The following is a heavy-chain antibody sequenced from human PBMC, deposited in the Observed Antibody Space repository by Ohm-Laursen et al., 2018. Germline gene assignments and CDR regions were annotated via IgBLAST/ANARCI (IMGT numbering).Heavy chain of an antibody. V-gene: IGHV4-59*07. CDR3: ASGHNYGYDNYYYGMDV. D-gene: IGHD3-16*01. CDR1: GGSISNQY. J-gene: IGHJ6*02. Sequence: SDTLSLTCTVSGGSISNQYWNWVRQSPGKGLEWIGYTYHSGSTKYNPFFNSRVAISVDTSQNQFSLNLRSVTTADTAVYYCASGHNYGYDNYYYGMDVWGQGTTVTVSS. CDR2: TYHSGST.